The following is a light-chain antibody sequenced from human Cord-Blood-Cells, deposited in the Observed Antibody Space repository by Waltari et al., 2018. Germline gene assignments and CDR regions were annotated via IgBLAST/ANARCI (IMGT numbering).Light chain of an antibody. CDR1: QSISSY. J-gene: IGKJ1*01. Sequence: DIQMTQSPSSLSASVGDRVTITCRASQSISSYLNWYQQKPGKAPKLLIYATSSLQSGVPSRFSGSVSWTDFTLSISSLQPEDFATYYCQQSYSTPPTFGQGTKLEIK. V-gene: IGKV1-39*01. CDR2: ATS. CDR3: QQSYSTPPT.